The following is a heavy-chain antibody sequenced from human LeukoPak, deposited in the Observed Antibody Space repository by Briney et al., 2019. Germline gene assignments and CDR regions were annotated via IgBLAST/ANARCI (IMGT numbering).Heavy chain of an antibody. J-gene: IGHJ4*02. CDR2: IYHSGST. Sequence: SETLSLTCAVSGGSISSGGYSWSWIRQPPGKGLEWIGYIYHSGSTYYNPSLKSRVTISVDGSKNQFSLKLSSVTAADTAVYYCARGWAAADLSIDYWGQGTLVTVSS. CDR3: ARGWAAADLSIDY. D-gene: IGHD6-13*01. V-gene: IGHV4-30-2*01. CDR1: GGSISSGGYS.